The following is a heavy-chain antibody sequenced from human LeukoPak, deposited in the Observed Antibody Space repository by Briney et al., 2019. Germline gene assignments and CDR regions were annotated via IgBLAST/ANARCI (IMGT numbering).Heavy chain of an antibody. CDR3: AIIGSGSYFFDY. D-gene: IGHD1-26*01. CDR1: GYTFTSYD. CDR2: MNPNSGNT. V-gene: IGHV1-8*01. Sequence: ASVKVSCKASGYTFTSYDINWVRQATGQGLEWMGWMNPNSGNTGYAQKFQGRVTMTRNTPISTAYMELSSLRSEDTAVYYCAIIGSGSYFFDYWGQGTLVTVSS. J-gene: IGHJ4*02.